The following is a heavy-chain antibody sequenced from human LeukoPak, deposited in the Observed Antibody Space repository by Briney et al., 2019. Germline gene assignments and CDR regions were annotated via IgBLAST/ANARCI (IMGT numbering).Heavy chain of an antibody. J-gene: IGHJ5*02. CDR1: GFTFSSYA. CDR2: ISYDGSNK. CDR3: APRRIDGVDWFDP. Sequence: PGGSLRLSCAASGFTFSSYAMHWVRQAPGKGLEWVAVISYDGSNKYYADSVKGRFTISRDNSKNTLYLQMNSLRVEDSAVYYCAPRRIDGVDWFDPWGQGTLVTVSS. D-gene: IGHD2-8*01. V-gene: IGHV3-30*04.